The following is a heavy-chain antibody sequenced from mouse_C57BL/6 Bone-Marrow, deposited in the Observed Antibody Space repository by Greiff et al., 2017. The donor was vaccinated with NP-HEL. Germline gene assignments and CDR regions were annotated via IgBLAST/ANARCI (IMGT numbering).Heavy chain of an antibody. V-gene: IGHV1-59*01. CDR1: GYTFTSYW. Sequence: VQLQQSGAELVRPGTSVKLSCKASGYTFTSYWMHWVKQRPGQGLEWIGVIDPSDSYTNYNQKFKGKATLTVDTSSSTAYMQLSSLTSEDSAVYYCAREEGWLLLFDYWGQGTTLTVSS. D-gene: IGHD2-3*01. CDR2: IDPSDSYT. CDR3: AREEGWLLLFDY. J-gene: IGHJ2*01.